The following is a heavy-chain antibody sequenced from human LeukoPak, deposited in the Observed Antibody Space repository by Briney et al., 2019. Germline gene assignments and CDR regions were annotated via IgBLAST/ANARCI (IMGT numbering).Heavy chain of an antibody. CDR2: INSDGSST. V-gene: IGHV3-74*01. CDR1: GFTFSSYW. CDR3: ARDDGYQPLDV. Sequence: GSLRLSCAASGFTFSSYWMHWVRQAPGKGLVWVSRINSDGSSTSYADSVKGRFTISRDNSKNTLYLQMSSLRAEDTAVYYCARDDGYQPLDVWGQGTTVTVSS. D-gene: IGHD2-2*01. J-gene: IGHJ6*02.